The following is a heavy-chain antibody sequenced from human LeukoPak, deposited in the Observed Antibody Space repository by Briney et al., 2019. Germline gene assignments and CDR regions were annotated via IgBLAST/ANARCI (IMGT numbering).Heavy chain of an antibody. D-gene: IGHD3-22*01. Sequence: SETLSLTCTVSGGSISSSSYYWGWIRQPPGKGLEWIGSIYYSGSTYYNPFLKSRVTISVDTSKNQFSLKLSSVTAADTAVYYCAREDDSSGYPDYWGQGTLVTVSS. V-gene: IGHV4-39*07. CDR2: IYYSGST. CDR3: AREDDSSGYPDY. CDR1: GGSISSSSYY. J-gene: IGHJ4*02.